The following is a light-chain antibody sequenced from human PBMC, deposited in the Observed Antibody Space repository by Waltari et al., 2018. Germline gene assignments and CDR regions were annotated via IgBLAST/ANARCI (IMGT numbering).Light chain of an antibody. CDR2: GNN. V-gene: IGLV1-40*01. CDR3: QSFDIRLSGGVV. CDR1: RSHIRAGPD. Sequence: QSVLTQPPSMSGAPGQRVPISCTGSRSHIRAGPDVHSYQVFPGTAPKLLIYGNNNRPSGVPDRFSGSKSDTSASLAIGGLQTEDEADYYCQSFDIRLSGGVVFGGGTKVTVL. J-gene: IGLJ3*02.